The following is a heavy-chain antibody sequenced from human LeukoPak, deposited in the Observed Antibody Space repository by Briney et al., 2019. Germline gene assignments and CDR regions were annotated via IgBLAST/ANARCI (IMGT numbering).Heavy chain of an antibody. CDR2: ISYDGSNK. Sequence: DPGGSLRLSCAASGFTFSSYGMHWVRQAPGKGLEWVAVISYDGSNKYYADSVKGRFTISRDNSKNTLYLQMNSLRAEDTAVYYCAKDPRSGYYGGPYYFDYWGQGTLVTVSS. CDR1: GFTFSSYG. V-gene: IGHV3-30*18. J-gene: IGHJ4*02. D-gene: IGHD3-3*01. CDR3: AKDPRSGYYGGPYYFDY.